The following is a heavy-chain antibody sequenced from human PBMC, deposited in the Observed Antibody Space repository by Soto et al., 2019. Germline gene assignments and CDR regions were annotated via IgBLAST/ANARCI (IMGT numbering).Heavy chain of an antibody. CDR1: GYTFTSYA. D-gene: IGHD3-9*01. CDR2: INAGNGNT. CDR3: ARDFGGYYDILTGYWDI. J-gene: IGHJ3*02. Sequence: GASVKVSCKASGYTFTSYAMHWVRQAPEQRLEWMGWINAGNGNTKYSQKFQGRVTITRDTSASTAYMELSSLRSEDTAVYYCARDFGGYYDILTGYWDIWGQGTMVTVSS. V-gene: IGHV1-3*01.